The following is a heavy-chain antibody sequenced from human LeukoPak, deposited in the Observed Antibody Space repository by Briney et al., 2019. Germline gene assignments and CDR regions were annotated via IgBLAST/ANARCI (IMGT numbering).Heavy chain of an antibody. CDR3: ARLGRKTSVVPPDFDC. CDR2: IHYSGST. J-gene: IGHJ4*02. Sequence: SETLSLTCTVSGGSIRSDYWSWVRQPPGKGLEWIGYIHYSGSTNYNASLKSRVTMSVDMSKNQFSLKLTSVTAADTAVYYSARLGRKTSVVPPDFDCWGQGTLVTVSS. CDR1: GGSIRSDY. V-gene: IGHV4-59*01. D-gene: IGHD4-23*01.